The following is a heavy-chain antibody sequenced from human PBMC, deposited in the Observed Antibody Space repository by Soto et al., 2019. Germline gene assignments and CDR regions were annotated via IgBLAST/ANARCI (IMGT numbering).Heavy chain of an antibody. CDR3: ARDHAYSAYWAFYY. CDR2: IYHGGNI. Sequence: QVQLQESGPGLVKPSGTLSLTCAVSGDSINSTDWWNWVRQSPGKGLEWIGEIYHGGNIYYNPSLKSRVTISMDKSKNQFSLNLFSVTAADTAVYYCARDHAYSAYWAFYYWGQGALVTVSS. D-gene: IGHD3-16*01. CDR1: GDSINSTDW. V-gene: IGHV4-4*02. J-gene: IGHJ4*02.